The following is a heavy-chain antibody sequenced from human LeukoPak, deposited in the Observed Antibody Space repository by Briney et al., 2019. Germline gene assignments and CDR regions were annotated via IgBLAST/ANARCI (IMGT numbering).Heavy chain of an antibody. J-gene: IGHJ4*02. CDR3: AKLGGSGTFDY. V-gene: IGHV3-23*01. Sequence: GGSLRLSCAASGFTFSGYAMSWVRQAPGKGLEWASAISGSGGSTYYADSVKGRFTISRDNSKNTLYLQMNSLRAEDTAVYYCAKLGGSGTFDYWGQGTLVTVSS. D-gene: IGHD3-10*01. CDR2: ISGSGGST. CDR1: GFTFSGYA.